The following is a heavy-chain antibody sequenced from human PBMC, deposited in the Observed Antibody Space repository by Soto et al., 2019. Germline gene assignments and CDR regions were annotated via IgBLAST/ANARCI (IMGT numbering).Heavy chain of an antibody. D-gene: IGHD3-3*01. CDR1: GFTFSSYG. CDR3: AKGEPYDFWSNYYYGMDV. CDR2: ISYDGSNK. Sequence: PGGSLRLSCAASGFTFSSYGMHWVRQAPGKGLEWVAVISYDGSNKYYADSVKGRFTISRDNSKNTLYLQMNSLRAEDTAVYYCAKGEPYDFWSNYYYGMDVWGQGTTVTVSS. J-gene: IGHJ6*02. V-gene: IGHV3-30*18.